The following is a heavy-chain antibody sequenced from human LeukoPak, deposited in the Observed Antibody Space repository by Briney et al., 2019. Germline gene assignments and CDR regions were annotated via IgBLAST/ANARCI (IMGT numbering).Heavy chain of an antibody. CDR3: ARGRGSYRSDAFDI. CDR2: INPNSGGT. Sequence: GASVKVSCKASGYTFTGYYMHWVRQAPGQGLEWMGWINPNSGGTNYAQKFQGRVTMTRDTSISTAYMELSRLRSDDTAVYYCARGRGSYRSDAFDIWGQGTMVTVSS. CDR1: GYTFTGYY. V-gene: IGHV1-2*02. D-gene: IGHD3-16*02. J-gene: IGHJ3*02.